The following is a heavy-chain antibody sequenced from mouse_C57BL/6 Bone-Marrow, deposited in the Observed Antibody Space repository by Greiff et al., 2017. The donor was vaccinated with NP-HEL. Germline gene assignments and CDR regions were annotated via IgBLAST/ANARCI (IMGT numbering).Heavy chain of an antibody. D-gene: IGHD1-1*01. V-gene: IGHV3-8*01. J-gene: IGHJ2*01. CDR1: GYSITSDY. Sequence: EVKLMESGPGLAKPSQTLSLTCSVTGYSITSDYWNWIRKFPGNKLEYMGYISYSGSTYYNPSLKSRISITRDTSKNQYYLQLISVTTEDTATYYCARYGYGSSYVGYYFDYWGQGTTLTVSS. CDR2: ISYSGST. CDR3: ARYGYGSSYVGYYFDY.